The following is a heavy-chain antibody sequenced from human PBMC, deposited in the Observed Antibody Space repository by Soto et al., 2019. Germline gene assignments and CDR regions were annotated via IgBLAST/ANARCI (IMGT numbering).Heavy chain of an antibody. CDR3: VKDPNKYQLLYGMDV. CDR2: ISSNGGST. Sequence: HPGGSLRLSCSASGFTFSSYAMHWVRQAPGKGLEYVSAISSNGGSTYYADSVKGRFTISRDNSKNTLYLQMSSLRAEDTAVYYCVKDPNKYQLLYGMDVWGQGTTVTVSS. J-gene: IGHJ6*02. D-gene: IGHD2-2*01. CDR1: GFTFSSYA. V-gene: IGHV3-64D*06.